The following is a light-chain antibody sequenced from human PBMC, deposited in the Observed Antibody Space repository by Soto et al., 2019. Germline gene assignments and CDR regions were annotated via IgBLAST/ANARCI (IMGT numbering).Light chain of an antibody. CDR3: SSHAGSNNLL. J-gene: IGLJ2*01. CDR1: SSDVGGYDF. V-gene: IGLV2-8*01. CDR2: EVT. Sequence: QSALTQPPSASGSRGQSVTISCTGTSSDVGGYDFVSWYQQHPGKAPKLLIYEVTKRPSGVPDRFSGSKSGHTPSLTVSGLQAEDEADYYCSSHAGSNNLLFGGGTKLTVL.